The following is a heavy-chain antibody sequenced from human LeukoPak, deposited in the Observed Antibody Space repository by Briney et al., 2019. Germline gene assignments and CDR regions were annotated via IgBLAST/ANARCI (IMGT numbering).Heavy chain of an antibody. J-gene: IGHJ4*02. Sequence: GGSLRLSXAASGFTFSSYGMHWVRQAPGKGLEWVAFIRYDGSNKYYADSVKGRFTISRDNSKNTLYLQMNSLRAEDTAVYYCAKEWYYYDSSGFDYWGQGTLVTVSS. CDR3: AKEWYYYDSSGFDY. V-gene: IGHV3-30*02. CDR1: GFTFSSYG. D-gene: IGHD3-22*01. CDR2: IRYDGSNK.